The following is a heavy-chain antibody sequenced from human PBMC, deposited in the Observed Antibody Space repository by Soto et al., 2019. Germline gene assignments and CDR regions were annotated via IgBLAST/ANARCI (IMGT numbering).Heavy chain of an antibody. CDR3: ARVQGGGGAMVHNY. CDR1: GGSISSGDYY. D-gene: IGHD5-18*01. Sequence: QVQLQESGPGLVKPSQTLSLTCTVSGGSISSGDYYWSWIRQPPGKGLEWIGYIYYSGSTYYNTSRKSRVTISVDTSKNQFSLKLSSVTAADTAVYYCARVQGGGGAMVHNYWGQGTLVTVSS. V-gene: IGHV4-30-4*01. CDR2: IYYSGST. J-gene: IGHJ4*02.